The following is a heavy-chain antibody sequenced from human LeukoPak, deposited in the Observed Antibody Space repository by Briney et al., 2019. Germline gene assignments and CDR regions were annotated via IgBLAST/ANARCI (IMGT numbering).Heavy chain of an antibody. CDR3: ARTNSDSSGYYRLFDY. CDR1: GGSISSYY. D-gene: IGHD3-22*01. CDR2: IYYSGST. V-gene: IGHV4-59*08. J-gene: IGHJ4*02. Sequence: SETLSLTCTVSGGSISSYYWSWIRQPPGKGLEWIGYIYYSGSTNYNPSLKSRVTISVDTSKNQFCLKLSSVTAAHTAVYYCARTNSDSSGYYRLFDYWGQGTLVTVSS.